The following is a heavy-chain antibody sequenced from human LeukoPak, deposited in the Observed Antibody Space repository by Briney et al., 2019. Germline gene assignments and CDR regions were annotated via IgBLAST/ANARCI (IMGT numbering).Heavy chain of an antibody. J-gene: IGHJ4*02. CDR3: ARDYCGGDCYNFDY. Sequence: GGSLRLSCAASGFTFSTYCMHWVRQAPGKGLEWVAVIWSDGSDKYYADSVKGRFTISRDNSKLYLQMDSLRVEDTAVYYCARDYCGGDCYNFDYWGQGTLVTVSS. CDR2: IWSDGSDK. D-gene: IGHD2-21*02. V-gene: IGHV3-33*01. CDR1: GFTFSTYC.